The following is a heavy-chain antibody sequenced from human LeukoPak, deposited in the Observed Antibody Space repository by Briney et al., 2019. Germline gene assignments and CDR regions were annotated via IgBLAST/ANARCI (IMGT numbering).Heavy chain of an antibody. Sequence: PGGSLRLSCAASGFTFSSYSMSWVRQPPGKGLEWVSAISGSGGTTYYADSVKGRFTISRDNSKNTLYLQMNSLRAADTAVYYCAKGGHDSYGTYFDYWGQGTLVTVSS. D-gene: IGHD5-18*01. CDR3: AKGGHDSYGTYFDY. CDR1: GFTFSSYS. CDR2: ISGSGGTT. J-gene: IGHJ4*02. V-gene: IGHV3-23*01.